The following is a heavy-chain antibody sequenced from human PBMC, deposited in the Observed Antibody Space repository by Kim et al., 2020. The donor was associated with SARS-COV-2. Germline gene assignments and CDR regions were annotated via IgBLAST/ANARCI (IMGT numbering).Heavy chain of an antibody. D-gene: IGHD2-2*02. V-gene: IGHV3-11*01. CDR3: ARTRREDIVVVPAAIHFDY. Sequence: GRFTISRNNAKNSLYLQMNGLRAEDTAVYYCARTRREDIVVVPAAIHFDYWGQGTLVTVSS. J-gene: IGHJ4*02.